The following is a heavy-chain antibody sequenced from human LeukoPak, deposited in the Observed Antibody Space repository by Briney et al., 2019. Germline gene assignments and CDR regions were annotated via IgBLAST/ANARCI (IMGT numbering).Heavy chain of an antibody. CDR1: GFTFSSYW. D-gene: IGHD2-2*01. V-gene: IGHV3-15*01. Sequence: GGSLRLSCAASGFTFSSYWMHWVRQAPGKGLEWVGRIKSERHGGTRDYAAPVQGRFTISRDDSINTVYLQMNSLKTEDTAVYYCIADLANCCHGMDVWGQGTTGTVSS. J-gene: IGHJ6*02. CDR3: IADLANCCHGMDV. CDR2: IKSERHGGTR.